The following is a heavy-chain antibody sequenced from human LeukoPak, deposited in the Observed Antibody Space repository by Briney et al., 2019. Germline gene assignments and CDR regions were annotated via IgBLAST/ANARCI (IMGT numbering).Heavy chain of an antibody. CDR3: ARETTIIGGVLNPIDC. CDR2: TLYRSTWYN. D-gene: IGHD3-10*01. CDR1: GDSVSSYRAA. V-gene: IGHV6-1*01. Sequence: SQTLSLTCAISGDSVSSYRAAWNWVRQSPSRGLEWLGRTLYRSTWYNDYAVSVKGRISFNSDTSKNQVSLQLNSVTPEDTAVYYCARETTIIGGVLNPIDCWGQGTLVTVSS. J-gene: IGHJ4*02.